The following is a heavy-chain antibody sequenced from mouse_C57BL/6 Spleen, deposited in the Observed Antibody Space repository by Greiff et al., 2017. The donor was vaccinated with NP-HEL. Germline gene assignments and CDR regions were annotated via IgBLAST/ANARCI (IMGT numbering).Heavy chain of an antibody. CDR3: AQATLYYYAMDY. CDR1: GYTFTDYE. J-gene: IGHJ4*01. Sequence: VQLQQSGAELVRPGASVTLSCKASGYTFTDYEMHWVKQTPVHGLEWIGAIDPETGGTAYNQKFKGKAILTADKSSSTAYMELRSLTSEDSAVYYTAQATLYYYAMDYWGQGTSVTVSS. V-gene: IGHV1-15*01. CDR2: IDPETGGT. D-gene: IGHD3-2*02.